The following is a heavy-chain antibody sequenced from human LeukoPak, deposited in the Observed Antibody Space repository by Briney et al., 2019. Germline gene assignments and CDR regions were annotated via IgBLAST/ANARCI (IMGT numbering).Heavy chain of an antibody. Sequence: ASVKVSCKASGYTFTSYGINWVRQAPGQGLEWVGWISTYNGDTNYAQMLQGRVTMTTDTSTSTAYMELRSLRFDDTAVYYCARGSSYGFSMPYWGQGTLVTVSS. CDR2: ISTYNGDT. V-gene: IGHV1-18*01. J-gene: IGHJ4*02. CDR1: GYTFTSYG. D-gene: IGHD5-18*01. CDR3: ARGSSYGFSMPY.